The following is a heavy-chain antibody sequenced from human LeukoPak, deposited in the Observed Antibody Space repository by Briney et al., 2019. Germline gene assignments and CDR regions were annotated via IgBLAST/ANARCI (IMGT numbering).Heavy chain of an antibody. CDR2: IIPIFGTA. J-gene: IGHJ6*03. V-gene: IGHV1-69*05. Sequence: ASVKVSCKASGGTFSSYAISWVRQAPGQGLEWMGGIIPIFGTANYAQKFQGRVTITTDESTSTAYMELSSLRSEDTAVYYCARTSSSSLYYYYYMDVWGKGTTVNVSS. CDR1: GGTFSSYA. D-gene: IGHD6-6*01. CDR3: ARTSSSSLYYYYYMDV.